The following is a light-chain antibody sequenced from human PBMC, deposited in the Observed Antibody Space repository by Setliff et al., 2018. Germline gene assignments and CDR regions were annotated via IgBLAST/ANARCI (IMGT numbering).Light chain of an antibody. CDR2: DVS. J-gene: IGLJ1*01. Sequence: ALAQPASVSGSPGQSITISCTGTDSDVGGFNLVSWYQQHPGKAPKFMIYDVSNRPSGVSNRFSGSKSGNTASLTISGLQAEDEADYYCSSYSSSNIPFVFGTGTKGTVL. CDR3: SSYSSSNIPFV. V-gene: IGLV2-14*03. CDR1: DSDVGGFNL.